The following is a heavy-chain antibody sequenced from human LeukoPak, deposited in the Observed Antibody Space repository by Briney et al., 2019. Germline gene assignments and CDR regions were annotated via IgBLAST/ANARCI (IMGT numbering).Heavy chain of an antibody. CDR1: GFTFSTYW. CDR3: ARWRGAQSEFEY. Sequence: GGSLRLSCTASGFTFSTYWMSWVRQVPGKGLEFVAGIHQDGSEREYVDSVKGRFTISRDNAKNSLYLQMISLRAEDTAVYYCARWRGAQSEFEYWGQGTLVTVSS. CDR2: IHQDGSER. V-gene: IGHV3-7*01. D-gene: IGHD3-3*01. J-gene: IGHJ4*02.